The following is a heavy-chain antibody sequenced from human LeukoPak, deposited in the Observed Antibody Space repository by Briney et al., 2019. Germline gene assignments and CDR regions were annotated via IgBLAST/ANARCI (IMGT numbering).Heavy chain of an antibody. V-gene: IGHV1-18*01. CDR3: ARGPSELRYFDWLLYDSLGYYGMDV. Sequence: ASVTVSCKASGYTFTSYGISWVRQAPGQGLEWMGWISAYNGNTNYAQKLQGRVTMTTDTSTSTAYMELRSLRSDDTAVYYCARGPSELRYFDWLLYDSLGYYGMDVWGQGTTVTVSS. D-gene: IGHD3-9*01. J-gene: IGHJ6*02. CDR2: ISAYNGNT. CDR1: GYTFTSYG.